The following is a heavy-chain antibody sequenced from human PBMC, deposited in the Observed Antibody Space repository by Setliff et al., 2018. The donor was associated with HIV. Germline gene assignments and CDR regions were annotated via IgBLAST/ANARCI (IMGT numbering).Heavy chain of an antibody. D-gene: IGHD3-22*01. V-gene: IGHV4-61*09. CDR1: GGSISSGGNY. Sequence: NPSETLSLTCTVSGGSISSGGNYGSWIRQPAGKGLEWIGHIYTSGSTNYNPSLKSRVTISVDTSKNQFYLKLSSVTAADTAVYYCARILLYDSSAYFVNAFDIWGQGTVVTVSS. J-gene: IGHJ3*02. CDR2: IYTSGST. CDR3: ARILLYDSSAYFVNAFDI.